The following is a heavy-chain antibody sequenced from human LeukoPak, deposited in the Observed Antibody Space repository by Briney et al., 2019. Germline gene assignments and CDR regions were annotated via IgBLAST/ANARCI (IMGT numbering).Heavy chain of an antibody. V-gene: IGHV3-53*01. CDR1: GFTVSSSY. J-gene: IGHJ4*02. CDR3: ARAVGPFDY. CDR2: IYSGGST. Sequence: PGGSLRLSCVASGFTVSSSYMSWVRQAPGKGLEWVSVIYSGGSTYYADSVKGRFTISRDNSKNTLYLQMNSLRAEDTAVYYCARAVGPFDYWGQGTLVTVSS.